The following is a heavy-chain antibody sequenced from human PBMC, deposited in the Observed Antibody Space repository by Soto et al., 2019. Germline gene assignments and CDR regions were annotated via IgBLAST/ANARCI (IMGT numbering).Heavy chain of an antibody. D-gene: IGHD2-2*01. J-gene: IGHJ5*02. CDR3: ARVPDR. Sequence: PSETLSLTCAVSGGSISSGGYSWSWIRQPPGKGLEWIGYIYHSGITYYNTSLKSRVTISVDRSKNQFSMKLSSVTAADTAVYDCARVPDRWGQGTLVTVSS. CDR2: IYHSGIT. CDR1: GGSISSGGYS. V-gene: IGHV4-30-2*01.